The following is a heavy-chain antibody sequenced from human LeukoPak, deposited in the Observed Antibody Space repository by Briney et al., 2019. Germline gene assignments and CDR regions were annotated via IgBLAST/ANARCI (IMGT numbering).Heavy chain of an antibody. CDR3: ARDSSSWYVSEH. CDR1: GFTFDVYG. J-gene: IGHJ1*01. V-gene: IGHV3-20*04. Sequence: GGTLRLSCAASGFTFDVYGMSWVRQAPGKGLEWVSGINCNGGSTGYADSVKGRFTISRDNDKISLYLNMNSLRAEDTALYYCARDSSSWYVSEHWGQGTLVTVSS. D-gene: IGHD6-13*01. CDR2: INCNGGST.